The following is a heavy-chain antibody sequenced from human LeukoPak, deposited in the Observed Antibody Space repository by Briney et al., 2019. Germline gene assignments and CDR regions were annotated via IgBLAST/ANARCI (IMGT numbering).Heavy chain of an antibody. CDR2: IYYSGST. CDR3: ARRLVYFDY. D-gene: IGHD2-2*01. V-gene: IGHV4-39*01. Sequence: SETLSLTCTVSGGSIGSSSYYWGWIRQPPGKGLGWIGSIYYSGSTYYNPSLKSRVTISADTSKNQFSLKLSSVTAADTAVYYCARRLVYFDYWGQGTLVTVSS. J-gene: IGHJ4*02. CDR1: GGSIGSSSYY.